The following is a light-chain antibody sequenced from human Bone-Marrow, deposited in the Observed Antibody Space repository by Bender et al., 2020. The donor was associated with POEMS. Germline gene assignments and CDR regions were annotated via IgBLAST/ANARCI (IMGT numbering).Light chain of an antibody. J-gene: IGLJ3*02. V-gene: IGLV2-11*01. CDR3: SSYTSSNTWV. Sequence: QSALTQPRSVSGSPGQSVTISCTGTSSDVGAYNYVSWYQQHPGKAPKLMIYDVNKRPSGVPDRFSGSKSGNTASLTISGLQAEDEADYYCSSYTSSNTWVFGGGTKLTVL. CDR2: DVN. CDR1: SSDVGAYNY.